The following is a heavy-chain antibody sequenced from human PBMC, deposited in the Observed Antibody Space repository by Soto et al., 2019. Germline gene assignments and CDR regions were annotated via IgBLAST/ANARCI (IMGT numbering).Heavy chain of an antibody. D-gene: IGHD2-2*01. CDR1: GYTFTSYG. Sequence: QVQLVQSGAEVKKPGASVKVSCKASGYTFTSYGISWVRQAPGQGLEWMGWISAYNGNTNYAQKLQGRVTMTTDTSTSTAYMELRSLRSDDAAVYYCASTYCSSTSCLGPIQHWGQGTLVTVSS. CDR2: ISAYNGNT. J-gene: IGHJ1*01. CDR3: ASTYCSSTSCLGPIQH. V-gene: IGHV1-18*01.